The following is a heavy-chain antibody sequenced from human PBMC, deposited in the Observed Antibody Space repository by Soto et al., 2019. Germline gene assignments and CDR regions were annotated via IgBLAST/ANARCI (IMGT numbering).Heavy chain of an antibody. V-gene: IGHV4-31*03. CDR2: IYYSGST. CDR1: GGSISSGGYY. Sequence: PSETLSLTCTVSGGSISSGGYYWSWIRQHPGKGLEWIGYIYYSGSTYYNPSLKSRVTISVDTSKNQFSLKLSSVTAADTAVYYCARHVDSSSWYYFDYWGQGTLVTVSS. CDR3: ARHVDSSSWYYFDY. D-gene: IGHD6-13*01. J-gene: IGHJ4*02.